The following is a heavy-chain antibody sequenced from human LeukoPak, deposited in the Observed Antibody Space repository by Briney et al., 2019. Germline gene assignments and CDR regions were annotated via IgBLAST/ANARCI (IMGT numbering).Heavy chain of an antibody. V-gene: IGHV4-39*01. CDR3: ARHLSGDSVLRPLDY. CDR2: IYYTGTT. D-gene: IGHD4-17*01. CDR1: DDSISSSSHS. Sequence: PSETLSLTCTVSDDSISSSSHSWGWFRQPPGKGLEWIGSIYYTGTTYYTPSLRSRVAISVDTSKNQFSLRLSSVTAADTAVYYCARHLSGDSVLRPLDYWGQGTLVTVSS. J-gene: IGHJ4*02.